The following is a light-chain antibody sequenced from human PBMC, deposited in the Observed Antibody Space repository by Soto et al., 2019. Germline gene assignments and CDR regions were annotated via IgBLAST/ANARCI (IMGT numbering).Light chain of an antibody. J-gene: IGLJ3*02. CDR3: SSYAGGNNWV. CDR1: SSDISGHNY. CDR2: EVS. V-gene: IGLV2-8*01. Sequence: QSVLTQSPSASGSLGQSVTISCTGASSDISGHNYVSWYQQHPGKAPKLMIYEVSKRPSWVPDRFSASKSGNTASLTVSGLQAEDEAAYYCSSYAGGNNWVFGGGTKLTVL.